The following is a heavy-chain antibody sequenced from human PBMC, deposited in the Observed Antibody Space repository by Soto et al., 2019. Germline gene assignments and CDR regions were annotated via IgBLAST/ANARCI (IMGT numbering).Heavy chain of an antibody. CDR2: IYWDDDK. V-gene: IGHV2-5*02. CDR3: ANGGLAYSSSWHTWPCDY. Sequence: QITLKESGTTLVKPTQTLTLTCTFSGFSLSTSGVGVGWIRQPPGKALEWLALIYWDDDKRYSPTLKSRLTIPNDTYKTQLALTMPSMDHVDTATYYCANGGLAYSSSWHTWPCDYWGQGTLVAVSS. D-gene: IGHD6-13*01. CDR1: GFSLSTSGVG. J-gene: IGHJ4*02.